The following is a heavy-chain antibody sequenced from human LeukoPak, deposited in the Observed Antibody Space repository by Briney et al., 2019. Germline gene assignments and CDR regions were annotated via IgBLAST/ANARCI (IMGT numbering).Heavy chain of an antibody. CDR2: IYYSGST. D-gene: IGHD2-21*01. V-gene: IGHV4-30-4*08. CDR1: GGSISSGDYY. CDR3: ARGILWWYFDY. Sequence: SETLSLTCTVSGGSISSGDYYWSWIRQPPGKGLGWIGYIYYSGSTYYNPSLKSRVTISVDASKNQFSLKLSSVTAADTAVYYCARGILWWYFDYWGQGTLVTVSS. J-gene: IGHJ4*02.